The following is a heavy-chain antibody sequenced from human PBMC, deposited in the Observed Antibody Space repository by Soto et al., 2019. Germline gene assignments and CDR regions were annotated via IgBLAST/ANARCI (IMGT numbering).Heavy chain of an antibody. Sequence: KGLEWIGEINHSGSTNYNPSLKSRVTISVDTSKNQFSLKLSSVTAADTAVYYCARGGRSGWYSLIHYYGMDVWGQGTTVTVSS. D-gene: IGHD6-19*01. CDR3: ARGGRSGWYSLIHYYGMDV. J-gene: IGHJ6*02. CDR2: INHSGST. V-gene: IGHV4-34*01.